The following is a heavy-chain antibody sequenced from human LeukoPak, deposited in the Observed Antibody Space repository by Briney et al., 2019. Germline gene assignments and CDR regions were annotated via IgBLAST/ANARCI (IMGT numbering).Heavy chain of an antibody. V-gene: IGHV3-53*01. Sequence: PGGSLRLSCAASGFTVSSNYMSWVRQAPGKGLEWVSVIYSGGSTYYSDSVEGRVTISRDNSKNTLYLQMNSLRAEDTAVYYCASLLTYSSGWSDYFDYWGQGTLVTVSS. CDR3: ASLLTYSSGWSDYFDY. D-gene: IGHD6-19*01. J-gene: IGHJ4*02. CDR2: IYSGGST. CDR1: GFTVSSNY.